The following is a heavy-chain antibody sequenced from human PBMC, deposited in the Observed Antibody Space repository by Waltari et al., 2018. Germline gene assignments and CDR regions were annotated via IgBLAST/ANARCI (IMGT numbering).Heavy chain of an antibody. CDR1: GFTFSSYG. CDR2: IRDEGSNK. J-gene: IGHJ4*02. Sequence: QVQLVESGGGVVQPGGSLRLSCAASGFTFSSYGMHWVRQAPGKGLEWVAFIRDEGSNKYYADSVKGRFTISRDNSKNTLYLQMNSLRAEDTAVYYCAKEGTTYLYYYDSSRLYYFDYWGQGTLVTVSS. V-gene: IGHV3-30*02. D-gene: IGHD3-22*01. CDR3: AKEGTTYLYYYDSSRLYYFDY.